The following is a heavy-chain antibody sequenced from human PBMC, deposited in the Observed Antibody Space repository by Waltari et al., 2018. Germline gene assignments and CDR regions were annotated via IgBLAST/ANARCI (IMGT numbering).Heavy chain of an antibody. D-gene: IGHD3-22*01. V-gene: IGHV1-69*08. CDR3: ARGTATTYFFDGSAYYPLDY. J-gene: IGHJ4*02. Sequence: QVQLVQSGAVVKKPGSSVKVSCKASGGTVSSYSISWVRPAPGHGLAWMGRIIPILGRANTAQKFQGRITITADKSTSKAYMELSSLRSEDTAVYYCARGTATTYFFDGSAYYPLDYWGQGTLVTVSS. CDR2: IIPILGRA. CDR1: GGTVSSYS.